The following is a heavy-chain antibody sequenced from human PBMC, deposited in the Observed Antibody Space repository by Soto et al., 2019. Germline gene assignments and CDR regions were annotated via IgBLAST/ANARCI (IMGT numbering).Heavy chain of an antibody. V-gene: IGHV3-9*01. CDR3: AKDRRARYCSGGSCYSATDY. Sequence: EVQLVESGGGLVQPGRSLRLSCAASGFTFDDYAMHWVRQAPGKGLEWVSGISWNSGSIGYADSVKGRFTISRDNAKNSLYLQMNSLRAEDTALYYCAKDRRARYCSGGSCYSATDYWGQGTLVTVSS. CDR2: ISWNSGSI. CDR1: GFTFDDYA. D-gene: IGHD2-15*01. J-gene: IGHJ4*02.